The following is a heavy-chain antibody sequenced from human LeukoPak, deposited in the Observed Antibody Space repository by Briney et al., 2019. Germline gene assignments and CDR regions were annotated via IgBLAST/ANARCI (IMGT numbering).Heavy chain of an antibody. J-gene: IGHJ5*02. CDR1: GYTFTNYG. D-gene: IGHD5-12*01. CDR2: IIPIFGTA. V-gene: IGHV1-69*06. Sequence: SVKVSCKASGYTFTNYGISWVRQAPGQGLEWMGGIIPIFGTANYAQKFQGRVTITADKSTSTAYMELSSLRSEDTAVYYCARGVHSGYDYRASWFDPWGQGTLVTVSS. CDR3: ARGVHSGYDYRASWFDP.